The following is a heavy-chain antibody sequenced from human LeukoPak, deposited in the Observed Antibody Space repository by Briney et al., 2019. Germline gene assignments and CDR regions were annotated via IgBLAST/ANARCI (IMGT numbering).Heavy chain of an antibody. CDR2: ISSSSSYM. J-gene: IGHJ3*02. V-gene: IGHV3-21*01. Sequence: GGSLRLSCAASGFTFSSYSMNWVRQAPGKGLEWVSSISSSSSYMYYADSVKGRFTISRDNAKNSLYLQMNSLRAEDTAVYYCARSPSMVRGVISDAFDIWGQGTMVTVSS. CDR3: ARSPSMVRGVISDAFDI. D-gene: IGHD3-10*01. CDR1: GFTFSSYS.